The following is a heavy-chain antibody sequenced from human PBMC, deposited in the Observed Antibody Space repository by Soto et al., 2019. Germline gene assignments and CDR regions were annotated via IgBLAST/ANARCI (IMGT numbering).Heavy chain of an antibody. CDR2: IVVGSGNT. CDR1: GFTFTSSA. CDR3: AVGNTIFGVVAVFDY. V-gene: IGHV1-58*01. D-gene: IGHD3-3*01. J-gene: IGHJ4*02. Sequence: ASVKVSCKASGFTFTSSAVQWVRQARGQRLEWIGWIVVGSGNTNYAQKFQERVTITRDMSTSTAYMELSSLRSEDTAVYYCAVGNTIFGVVAVFDYWGQGTLVTVSS.